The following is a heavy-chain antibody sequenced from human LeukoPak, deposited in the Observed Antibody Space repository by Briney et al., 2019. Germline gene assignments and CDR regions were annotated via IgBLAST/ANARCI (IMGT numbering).Heavy chain of an antibody. Sequence: GGSLRLSCAASGFTFSDYYMSWIRQAPGKGLEWVSYISSSGSTIYYADSVKGRFTISRDNAKNTLYLEMSSLRAEDTAVYYCATGGGSSWSFFDYWGAGEPVTVSS. V-gene: IGHV3-11*01. D-gene: IGHD6-13*01. CDR3: ATGGGSSWSFFDY. J-gene: IGHJ4*02. CDR1: GFTFSDYY. CDR2: ISSSGSTI.